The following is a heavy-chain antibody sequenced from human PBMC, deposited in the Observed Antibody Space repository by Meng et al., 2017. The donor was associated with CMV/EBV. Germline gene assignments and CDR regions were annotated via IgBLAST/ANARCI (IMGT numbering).Heavy chain of an antibody. J-gene: IGHJ4*02. CDR3: ARSSGWSRFDY. CDR2: INPNDDT. D-gene: IGHD6-19*01. V-gene: IGHV1-2*02. Sequence: QVQLVQAGVEENKPGTFVKVSCKASGYTVTDYYLHWLRQAPGQWLEWMGWINPNDDTNYAQNFQGRVTMTRDMSINTVYMELSRLTSDDTAVYYCARSSGWSRFDYWGLGTLVTVSS. CDR1: GYTVTDYY.